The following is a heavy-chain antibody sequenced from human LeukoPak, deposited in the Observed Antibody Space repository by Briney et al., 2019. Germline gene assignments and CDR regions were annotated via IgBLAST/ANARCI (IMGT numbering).Heavy chain of an antibody. D-gene: IGHD3-10*01. V-gene: IGHV3-21*01. J-gene: IGHJ4*02. CDR2: ISTSSGHI. CDR1: GFTFSEYS. CDR3: ARQVSGYGSGSFYFDQ. Sequence: GGSLRLSCAASGFTFSEYSMNWVRQAPGKGLEWVSFISTSSGHIYYADSVKGRFTISRDNARNSVSLQMNSLRAEDTAVYYCARQVSGYGSGSFYFDQWGQGMLVTVSS.